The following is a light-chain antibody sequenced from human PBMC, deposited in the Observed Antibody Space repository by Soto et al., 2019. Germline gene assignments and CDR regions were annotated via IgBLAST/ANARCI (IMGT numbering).Light chain of an antibody. J-gene: IGLJ2*01. V-gene: IGLV2-11*01. CDR2: DVS. CDR3: CSYAGSYTLV. CDR1: SSDVGGYNY. Sequence: QSALTQPRSVSGSPGQSVTISCTGTSSDVGGYNYVSWYQQHPGKAPKVMIYDVSKRRSRVPDRFSGSKSGNTASLTISGLQAEDEADYYCCSYAGSYTLVFGGGTKLTVL.